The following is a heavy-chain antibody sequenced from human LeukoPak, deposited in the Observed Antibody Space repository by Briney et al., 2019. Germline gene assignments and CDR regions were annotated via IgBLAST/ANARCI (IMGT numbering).Heavy chain of an antibody. CDR1: GFSISRGDY. J-gene: IGHJ4*02. V-gene: IGHV4-38-2*02. D-gene: IGHD6-19*01. Sequence: SETLSLTCTVSGFSISRGDYGGWIRQPAGKELEWIGSIYHSGSTYYNPSLESRINISVDTSKNQFSLKLNSVTAADTAVYFCARDGGGRVAVAGLWYNWGQGTLVTVSS. CDR2: IYHSGST. CDR3: ARDGGGRVAVAGLWYN.